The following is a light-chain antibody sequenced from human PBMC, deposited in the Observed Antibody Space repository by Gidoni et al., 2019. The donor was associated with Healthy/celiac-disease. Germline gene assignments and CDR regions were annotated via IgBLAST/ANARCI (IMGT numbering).Light chain of an antibody. V-gene: IGKV3-20*01. CDR1: QRVSSSY. J-gene: IGKJ1*01. CDR2: GAS. Sequence: DIVFTQSPGTLSLSPGERATLSCRASQRVSSSYLDWYQQKPGQAPRLLIYGASSMDTGIPDRFSGSGSGTDFTLTISRLEPEDFAVYYCQQYGSSRWTFGQGTKVEIK. CDR3: QQYGSSRWT.